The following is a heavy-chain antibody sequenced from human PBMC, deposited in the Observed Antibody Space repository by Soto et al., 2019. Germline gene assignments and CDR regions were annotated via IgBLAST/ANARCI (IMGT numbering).Heavy chain of an antibody. CDR3: ARDRYSYDSRAYQGVDWYFDL. D-gene: IGHD3-22*01. J-gene: IGHJ2*01. CDR1: GFIFSNYG. CDR2: IWYDGSHE. Sequence: GGSLRPSCAASGFIFSNYGMHWVRQAPGKGLEWVAVIWYDGSHESYADSVKGRFTISRDNSKNTLFLQMNSLRAEDTAVYYCARDRYSYDSRAYQGVDWYFDLWGRGTLVTVS. V-gene: IGHV3-33*01.